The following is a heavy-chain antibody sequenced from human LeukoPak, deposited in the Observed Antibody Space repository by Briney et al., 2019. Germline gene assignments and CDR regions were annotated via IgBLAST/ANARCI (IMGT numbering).Heavy chain of an antibody. Sequence: GASVKVSCKASGGTYSSYAISWGRQAPGQGLEWMGGIIPIFGSANYAQKFQGRVTITADESTSTAYMELSSLRSEDTAVYYCARGEAPGTVFGGMAVWGQGTTVTVSS. CDR2: IIPIFGSA. J-gene: IGHJ6*02. V-gene: IGHV1-69*13. CDR3: ARGEAPGTVFGGMAV. D-gene: IGHD3-16*01. CDR1: GGTYSSYA.